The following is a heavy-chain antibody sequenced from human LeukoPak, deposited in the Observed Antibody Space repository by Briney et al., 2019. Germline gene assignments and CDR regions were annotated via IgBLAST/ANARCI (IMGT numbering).Heavy chain of an antibody. V-gene: IGHV1-3*01. CDR1: GYTLTSYA. CDR3: ARLIAAAGSFDY. J-gene: IGHJ4*02. D-gene: IGHD6-13*01. Sequence: ASVNVSCKASGYTLTSYAMHWVRQAPGQRLEWMGWINAGNGNTKYSQKFQGRVTITRDTSASTAYMELSSLRSEDTAVYYCARLIAAAGSFDYWGQGTLVTVSS. CDR2: INAGNGNT.